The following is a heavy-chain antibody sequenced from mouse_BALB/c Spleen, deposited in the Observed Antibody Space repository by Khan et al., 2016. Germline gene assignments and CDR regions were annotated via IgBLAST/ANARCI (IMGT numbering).Heavy chain of an antibody. CDR1: GFSLPGYG. J-gene: IGHJ4*01. CDR3: ARSGWGCYAMDY. CDR2: IRGAGST. V-gene: IGHV2-6-7*01. Sequence: QVQLQQPGPGLAAPSQSLSLTCSVSGFSLPGYGVNWVRQPPGKGMAWLGMIRGAGSTDYNSALKSRLNISTDNSKSQVSLKMISLQTDDTARYYCARSGWGCYAMDYWGHGTSVTVSS. D-gene: IGHD2-2*01.